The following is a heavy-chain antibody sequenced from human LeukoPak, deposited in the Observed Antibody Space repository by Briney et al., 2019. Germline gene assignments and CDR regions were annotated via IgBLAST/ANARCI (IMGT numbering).Heavy chain of an antibody. Sequence: SETLSLTCTVSGGSITSGDYYWSWIRQPPGKGLEWIGYIYYSESTYYNPSLKSRVTFSVDTSKNHSSLKLTSVTAADTAVYYCARMVAATNWFDPWGRGTLVTVSS. CDR2: IYYSEST. CDR3: ARMVAATNWFDP. D-gene: IGHD2-15*01. J-gene: IGHJ5*02. V-gene: IGHV4-30-4*01. CDR1: GGSITSGDYY.